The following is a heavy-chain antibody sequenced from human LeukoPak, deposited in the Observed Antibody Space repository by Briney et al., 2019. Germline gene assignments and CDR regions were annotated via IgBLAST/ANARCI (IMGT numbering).Heavy chain of an antibody. D-gene: IGHD3-10*01. CDR3: ARVSSGSGSYRTLLSY. Sequence: LPGGSLRLSCAASGFTFSNYWMNWVRQAPGKGLEWVSYISSSSSTIYYADSVKGRFTISRDNAKNSLYLQMNSLRAEDTAVYYCARVSSGSGSYRTLLSYWGQGTLVTVSS. CDR2: ISSSSSTI. J-gene: IGHJ4*02. CDR1: GFTFSNYW. V-gene: IGHV3-48*01.